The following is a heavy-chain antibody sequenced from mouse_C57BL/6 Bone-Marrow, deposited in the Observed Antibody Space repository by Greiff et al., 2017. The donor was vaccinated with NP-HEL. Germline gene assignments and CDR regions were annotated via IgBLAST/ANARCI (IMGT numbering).Heavy chain of an antibody. V-gene: IGHV1-5*01. J-gene: IGHJ4*01. CDR2: IYPGNSDT. D-gene: IGHD2-1*01. CDR1: GYTFTSYW. Sequence: EVQLQESGTVLARPGASVKMSCKTSGYTFTSYWMHWVKQRPGQGLEWIGAIYPGNSDTSYNQKFKGKAKLTAVTSASTAYMELSSLTNEDSAVYYCTRGRGLYYGNYVYAMDYWGQGTSVTVSS. CDR3: TRGRGLYYGNYVYAMDY.